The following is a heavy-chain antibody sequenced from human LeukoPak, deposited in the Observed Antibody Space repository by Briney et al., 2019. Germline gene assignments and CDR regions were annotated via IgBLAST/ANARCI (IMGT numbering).Heavy chain of an antibody. CDR2: FYYSGST. Sequence: ASETLSLTCTVSGGSISSSSDYWGWTRQPPGKGLEYIGSFYYSGSTYYNPSLKSRVTISVDTSKNQFSLKVRSVTAADTAVYYCARGYCTNAVCSLGPTQAWGQGTLVTVSS. V-gene: IGHV4-39*07. CDR1: GGSISSSSDY. D-gene: IGHD2-8*01. CDR3: ARGYCTNAVCSLGPTQA. J-gene: IGHJ4*02.